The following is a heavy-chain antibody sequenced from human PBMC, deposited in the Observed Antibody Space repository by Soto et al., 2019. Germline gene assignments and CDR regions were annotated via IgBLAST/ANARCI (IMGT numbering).Heavy chain of an antibody. CDR1: GYTFTSYA. CDR2: INAGNGNT. V-gene: IGHV1-3*01. J-gene: IGHJ4*02. Sequence: QVQLVQSGAEVKKPGASVKVSCKASGYTFTSYAMHWVRQAPRQRLEWMGWINAGNGNTKYSQKFQGRVTITRDTSASTAYMELSSLRSEDTAVYYCARADYGDYGNFDYWGQGTLVTVSS. CDR3: ARADYGDYGNFDY. D-gene: IGHD4-17*01.